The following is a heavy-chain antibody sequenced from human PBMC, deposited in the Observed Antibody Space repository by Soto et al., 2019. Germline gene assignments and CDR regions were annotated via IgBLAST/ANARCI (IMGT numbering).Heavy chain of an antibody. CDR2: IIPIFGTA. V-gene: IGHV1-69*01. CDR1: GGTFSSYS. J-gene: IGHJ4*02. Sequence: QVQLVQSGAAVKKPGSSVKVSCKASGGTFSSYSINWVRQAPGQVLEWMGGIIPIFGTANYAQKFQGRVTITADENTSTAYMELSSPGSEDTSVYYCARDGGRHSGGIDYWGQGTLVTVSS. CDR3: ARDGGRHSGGIDY. D-gene: IGHD1-26*01.